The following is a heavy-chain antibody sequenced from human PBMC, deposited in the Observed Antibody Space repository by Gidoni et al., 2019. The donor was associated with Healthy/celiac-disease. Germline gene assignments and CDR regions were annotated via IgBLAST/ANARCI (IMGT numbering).Heavy chain of an antibody. CDR1: GYSFTSYW. D-gene: IGHD3-3*01. V-gene: IGHV5-51*01. J-gene: IGHJ3*02. CDR2: IYPGDSDT. CDR3: ARTYYDFWSGFAFDI. Sequence: EVQLVQSGAEVKKPGESLKISCKGSGYSFTSYWIGWVRQMPGKGLEWMGIIYPGDSDTRYSPSFQGQVTISADKSISTAYLQWSSLKASDTAMYYCARTYYDFWSGFAFDIWGQGTMVTVSS.